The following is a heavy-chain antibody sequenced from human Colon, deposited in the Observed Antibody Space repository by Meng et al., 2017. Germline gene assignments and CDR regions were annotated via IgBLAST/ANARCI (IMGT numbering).Heavy chain of an antibody. Sequence: GESLKISCAASGFTFSNAWMSWVRQAPGKGLEWGGRIKSKTDGGTTDYAATVKGRFTISRDDSKNTLYLQMNSLKTEDTAVYYCTTNPHYDFWSGYPPPDYWGQGTLVTVSS. J-gene: IGHJ4*02. CDR3: TTNPHYDFWSGYPPPDY. D-gene: IGHD3-3*01. V-gene: IGHV3-15*01. CDR1: GFTFSNAW. CDR2: IKSKTDGGTT.